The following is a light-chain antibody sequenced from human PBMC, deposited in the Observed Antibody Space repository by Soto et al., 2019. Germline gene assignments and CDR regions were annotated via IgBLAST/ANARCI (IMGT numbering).Light chain of an antibody. Sequence: DIQMTQSPSTLSASVGDRVTIVCRASQSISYFLAWYQQRPGKAPQLLIYDASTLLRGVPSRFSGSGFGTEFTLTISSLQPDDFATYYCQQFNRYSSWTFGQGTKVDMK. CDR3: QQFNRYSSWT. CDR1: QSISYF. J-gene: IGKJ1*01. V-gene: IGKV1-5*02. CDR2: DAS.